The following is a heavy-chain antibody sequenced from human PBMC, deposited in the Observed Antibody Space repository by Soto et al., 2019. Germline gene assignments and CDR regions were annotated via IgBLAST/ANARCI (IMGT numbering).Heavy chain of an antibody. D-gene: IGHD1-26*01. CDR3: ARGLGATVGPEDSCDY. Sequence: QVQLVQSGAEVKKPGSSVKVSCKASGGTFSSYAISWVRQAPGQGLEWMGGIIPIFGTANYAQKVQGRVTITADESTSTAYMELSSLRSEDTAVYYCARGLGATVGPEDSCDYWGQGTLVTVSS. V-gene: IGHV1-69*01. CDR2: IIPIFGTA. J-gene: IGHJ4*02. CDR1: GGTFSSYA.